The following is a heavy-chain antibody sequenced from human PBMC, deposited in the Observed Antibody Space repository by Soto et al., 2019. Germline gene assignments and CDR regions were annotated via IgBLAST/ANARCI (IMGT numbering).Heavy chain of an antibody. CDR3: AAEYYAFWSGSPWGMDV. D-gene: IGHD3-3*01. V-gene: IGHV1-58*01. CDR2: IVVGSGNT. J-gene: IGHJ6*02. Sequence: SVKVSCQASGFTFPSSAVQWVRQARGQRLEWIGWIVVGSGNTNYAQKFQERVTATRDMSTSTAYMELSSLRSEDTAVYYCAAEYYAFWSGSPWGMDVWRQGTTVTVSS. CDR1: GFTFPSSA.